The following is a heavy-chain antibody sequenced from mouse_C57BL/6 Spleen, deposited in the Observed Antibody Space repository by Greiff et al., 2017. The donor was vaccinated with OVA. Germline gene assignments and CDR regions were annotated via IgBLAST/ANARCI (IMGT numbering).Heavy chain of an antibody. Sequence: EVKLVESEGGLVQPGSSMKLSCTASGFTFSDYYMAWVRQVPEKGLEWVANINYDGSSTYYLDSLKSRFIISRDNAKNILYLQMSSLKSEDTATEYCARDTHYYGSSYVYFDYWGQGTTLTVSS. V-gene: IGHV5-16*01. CDR2: INYDGSST. J-gene: IGHJ2*01. D-gene: IGHD1-1*01. CDR3: ARDTHYYGSSYVYFDY. CDR1: GFTFSDYY.